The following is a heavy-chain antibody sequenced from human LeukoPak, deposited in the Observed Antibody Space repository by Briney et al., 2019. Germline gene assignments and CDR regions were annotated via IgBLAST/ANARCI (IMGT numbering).Heavy chain of an antibody. CDR1: GFTFSSYA. CDR3: AKAVYCSGGSCYSEGFDY. Sequence: GGSLRLSCAASGFTFSSYAMHWVRQAPGKGLEYVSAISSNGGSTYYANSVKGRFTISRDNSKNTLYLQMNSLRAEDTAVYYCAKAVYCSGGSCYSEGFDYWGQGTLVTVSS. J-gene: IGHJ4*02. D-gene: IGHD2-15*01. CDR2: ISSNGGST. V-gene: IGHV3-64*01.